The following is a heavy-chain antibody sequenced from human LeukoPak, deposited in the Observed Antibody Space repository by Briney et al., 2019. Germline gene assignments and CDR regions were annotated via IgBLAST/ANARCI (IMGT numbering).Heavy chain of an antibody. V-gene: IGHV3-13*04. CDR1: GFTFSSYD. J-gene: IGHJ4*02. D-gene: IGHD1-26*01. CDR2: IGTAGDT. Sequence: GGSLRLSCSASGFTFSSYDMHWVRQATGKGLEWVSAIGTAGDTYYPGSVKGRFTISRENAKNSLYLQMNSLRAGDTAVYYCARADSGSYYYFDYWGQGTLVTVSS. CDR3: ARADSGSYYYFDY.